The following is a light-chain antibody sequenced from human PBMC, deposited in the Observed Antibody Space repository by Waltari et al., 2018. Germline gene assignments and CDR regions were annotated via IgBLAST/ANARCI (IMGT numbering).Light chain of an antibody. CDR1: SSDVGGYKY. CDR3: NSYVGSTLFYV. CDR2: EVS. J-gene: IGLJ1*01. V-gene: IGLV2-8*01. Sequence: QSALPQPPSASGSPGQSVTISCTGTSSDVGGYKYVSWYQQHPGKAPKLIIYEVSKRPSGVPDRFSGSKSGNTASLTVSGLQAEDEADYYCNSYVGSTLFYVFGTGTKVTVV.